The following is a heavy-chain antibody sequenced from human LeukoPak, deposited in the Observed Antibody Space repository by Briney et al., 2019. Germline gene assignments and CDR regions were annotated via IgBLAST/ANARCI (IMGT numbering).Heavy chain of an antibody. CDR1: GFTFSSYG. Sequence: EAGGSLRLSCAASGFTFSSYGMHWVRQAPGKGLEWVAVISYDGPNKYYADSVKGRFTISRDDSKSTLYLQTNSLRAEDTAVYYCAKEKLPSGYSFLTDYWGQGTLVTVSS. D-gene: IGHD5-18*01. CDR3: AKEKLPSGYSFLTDY. V-gene: IGHV3-30*18. CDR2: ISYDGPNK. J-gene: IGHJ4*02.